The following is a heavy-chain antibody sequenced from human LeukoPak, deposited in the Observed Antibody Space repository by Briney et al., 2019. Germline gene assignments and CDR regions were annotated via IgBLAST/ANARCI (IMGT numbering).Heavy chain of an antibody. D-gene: IGHD6-19*01. CDR2: VSAYKGYT. CDR1: SYVFNSFG. V-gene: IGHV1-18*01. CDR3: AREAVSFVAVANDGYFDF. Sequence: ASVKVSCKTSSYVFNSFGITWLRQAPGQGLEWMGWVSAYKGYTSHAQKFQDRVIMTTDTSTTTAYMELRNLKSDDTAVYYCAREAVSFVAVANDGYFDFWGQGSLVIVSS. J-gene: IGHJ4*02.